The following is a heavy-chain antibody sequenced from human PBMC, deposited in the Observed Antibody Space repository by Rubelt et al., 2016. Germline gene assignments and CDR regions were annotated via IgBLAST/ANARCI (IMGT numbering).Heavy chain of an antibody. D-gene: IGHD3-10*01. Sequence: EWVANIKQDGSEKYYVDSVKGRFTISRDNAKNSLYLQMNSLRAEDTAVYYCARDLPPSITMVRGVRVEYYFDYWGQGTLVTVSS. CDR2: IKQDGSEK. CDR3: ARDLPPSITMVRGVRVEYYFDY. J-gene: IGHJ4*02. V-gene: IGHV3-7*01.